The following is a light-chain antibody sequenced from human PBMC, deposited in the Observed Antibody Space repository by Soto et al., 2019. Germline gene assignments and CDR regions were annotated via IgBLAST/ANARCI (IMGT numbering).Light chain of an antibody. CDR1: QGISSY. CDR2: AAS. V-gene: IGKV1-8*01. Sequence: AIRMTQSPSSFSASPGDRVTITFRASQGISSYLAWYQQKPGKAPKLLIYAASTLQSGVPSRFSGSGSGTDFTLTISCLQSEDFATYYCQQYYSYPTFGGGTKVDIK. J-gene: IGKJ4*01. CDR3: QQYYSYPT.